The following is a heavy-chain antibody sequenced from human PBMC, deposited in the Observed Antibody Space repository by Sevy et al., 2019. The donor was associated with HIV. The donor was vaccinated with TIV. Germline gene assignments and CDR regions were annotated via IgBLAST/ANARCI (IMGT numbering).Heavy chain of an antibody. CDR1: GFTFSSYE. Sequence: GGSLRLSCAASGFTFSSYEMHWVRQAPGKGLEWVSYISSSGSTIYYADSVKGRFTISRDNAKNSLYLQMNSLRAEDTAVYYCARDWDSSGWYYYYYYGMDVWGQGTTVTVSS. D-gene: IGHD6-19*01. J-gene: IGHJ6*02. V-gene: IGHV3-48*03. CDR3: ARDWDSSGWYYYYYYGMDV. CDR2: ISSSGSTI.